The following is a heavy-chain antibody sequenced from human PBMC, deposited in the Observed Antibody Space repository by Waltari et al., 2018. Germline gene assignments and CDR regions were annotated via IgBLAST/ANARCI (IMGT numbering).Heavy chain of an antibody. CDR2: INTNGGGI. D-gene: IGHD1-26*01. J-gene: IGHJ4*02. CDR3: TTVGATLHF. Sequence: EMQLVESGGGLVQPGGSLRLSWGASGFSFSIYSMHWVRQAPGKGLVWVSRINTNGGGIVYADSVEGRFTISRDNAKNTLYLQMNNLKAEDTAVYYCTTVGATLHFWGQGTLVTVSS. V-gene: IGHV3-74*01. CDR1: GFSFSIYS.